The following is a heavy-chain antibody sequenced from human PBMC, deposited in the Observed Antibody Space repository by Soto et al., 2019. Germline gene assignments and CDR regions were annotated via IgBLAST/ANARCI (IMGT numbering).Heavy chain of an antibody. D-gene: IGHD2-21*02. CDR3: ARVGLGGDPFHY. CDR1: GGSISSYY. J-gene: IGHJ4*02. Sequence: PSETLSLTCTVSGGSISSYYWSWIRQPPGKGLECIGYIYYSGSTNYNPSLKSRVTISVDTSKNQFSLKLSSVTAADTAVYYCARVGLGGDPFHYWGQGTLVTVS. CDR2: IYYSGST. V-gene: IGHV4-59*01.